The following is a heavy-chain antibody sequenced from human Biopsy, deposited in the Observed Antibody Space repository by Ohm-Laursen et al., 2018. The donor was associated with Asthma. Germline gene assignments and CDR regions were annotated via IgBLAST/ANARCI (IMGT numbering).Heavy chain of an antibody. CDR2: IYSGGTS. Sequence: SLRLSCSASGFTVSRDHMFWVRQAPGKGLEWVSVIYSGGTSDTADSVRGRFTISRDFYRNRLYLQINRLTVEDSAVYFCARQSGQDYGDSSGFDIWGQGTKVAVSS. CDR1: GFTVSRDH. J-gene: IGHJ3*02. D-gene: IGHD3-22*01. CDR3: ARQSGQDYGDSSGFDI. V-gene: IGHV3-53*05.